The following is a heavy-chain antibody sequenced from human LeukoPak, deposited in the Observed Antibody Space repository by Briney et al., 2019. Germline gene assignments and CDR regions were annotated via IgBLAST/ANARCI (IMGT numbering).Heavy chain of an antibody. CDR1: GFTFSEYA. Sequence: GGSLRLSCAASGFTFSEYAIHWVRQAPGKGLEWVAFIRNDGSQKYYTDSVKGRFTFSRDNSGNTVWLQMNSLSTEDTAVYYCVKDGIAVAEPDYWGRGTLVTASS. V-gene: IGHV3-30*02. CDR3: VKDGIAVAEPDY. CDR2: IRNDGSQK. D-gene: IGHD6-19*01. J-gene: IGHJ4*02.